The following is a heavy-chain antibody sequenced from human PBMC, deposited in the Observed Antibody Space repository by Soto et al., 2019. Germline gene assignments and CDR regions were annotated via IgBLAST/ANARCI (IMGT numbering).Heavy chain of an antibody. CDR1: GFSLKTGAAG. J-gene: IGHJ5*02. D-gene: IGHD4-17*01. V-gene: IGHV2-5*01. Sequence: QITLKESGPTLVKPTQTLTLTCTLSGFSLKTGAAGLGWIRPPPVKALEWLALIYWNEDKRYSPSLKSMLTISKDTSKYQVVLTMTNVDPVDTATYYCAHRGYGDYPRDNWFDPWGQGTLFTGSS. CDR3: AHRGYGDYPRDNWFDP. CDR2: IYWNEDK.